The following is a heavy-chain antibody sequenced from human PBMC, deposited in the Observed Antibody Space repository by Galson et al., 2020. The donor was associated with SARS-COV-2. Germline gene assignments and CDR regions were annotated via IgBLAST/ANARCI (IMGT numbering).Heavy chain of an antibody. CDR1: GFTFSSYA. CDR3: AKDFGNGDYVHTYDAFDI. V-gene: IGHV3-23*01. J-gene: IGHJ3*02. Sequence: GGSLRLSCAASGFTFSSYAMSWVRQAPGKGLEWVSAISGSGGSTYYADSVKGRFTISRDNSKNTLYLQMNSLRAEDTAVYYCAKDFGNGDYVHTYDAFDIWGQGTMVTVSS. CDR2: ISGSGGST. D-gene: IGHD4-17*01.